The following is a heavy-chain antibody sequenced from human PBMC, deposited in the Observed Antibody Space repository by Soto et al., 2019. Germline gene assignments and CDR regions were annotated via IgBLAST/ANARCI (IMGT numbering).Heavy chain of an antibody. CDR3: ARGPPYSSSWYNWFAP. J-gene: IGHJ5*02. Sequence: ASVKVSCKASGYTFTGYYMHWVRQAPGQGLEWMGWINPNRGGTNYAQKFQGRVTMTRDTSISTAYMELSRLRSDDTAVYYCARGPPYSSSWYNWFAPWGQGTLVTVSS. D-gene: IGHD6-13*01. V-gene: IGHV1-2*02. CDR1: GYTFTGYY. CDR2: INPNRGGT.